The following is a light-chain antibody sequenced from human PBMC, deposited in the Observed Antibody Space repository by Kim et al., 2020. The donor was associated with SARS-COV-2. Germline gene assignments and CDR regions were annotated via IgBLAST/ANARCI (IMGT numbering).Light chain of an antibody. CDR3: QVWDSTSDVV. CDR2: YDN. CDR1: NIGSKS. J-gene: IGLJ2*01. Sequence: SYELTQQPSVSVAPGKTATITCGKDNIGSKSVHWYQQRPGQAPVLVISYDNDRPSGIPERFSGSNSGNTATLTIGRVEAGDEADYYCQVWDSTSDVVFGGGTQLTVL. V-gene: IGLV3-21*04.